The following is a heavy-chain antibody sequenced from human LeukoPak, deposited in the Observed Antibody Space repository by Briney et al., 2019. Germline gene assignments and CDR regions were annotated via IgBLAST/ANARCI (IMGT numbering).Heavy chain of an antibody. V-gene: IGHV4-34*01. D-gene: IGHD3-16*02. Sequence: SETLSLTCAVYGGSFSGYYWSWIRQPPGKGLEWIGEINHSGSTNYNPSLKSRVTISVDTSKNQFSLKLSSVTAADTAVYYCARTYYDYVWGSYRYGRWFDPWGQGTLVTVSS. CDR1: GGSFSGYY. CDR2: INHSGST. CDR3: ARTYYDYVWGSYRYGRWFDP. J-gene: IGHJ5*02.